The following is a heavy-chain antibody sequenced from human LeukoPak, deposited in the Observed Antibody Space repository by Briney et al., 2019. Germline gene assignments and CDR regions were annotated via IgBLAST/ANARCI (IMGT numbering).Heavy chain of an antibody. Sequence: ASVKVSFKASGYTFTSYGISWVRQAPGQGLEWMGWISTNTGNPTYAQGFIGRFVFSLDTSVSTAYLHISSLKAEDTAVYYCARDQVVATFDSWGQGTLVTVSS. CDR3: ARDQVVATFDS. V-gene: IGHV7-4-1*02. CDR2: ISTNTGNP. D-gene: IGHD5-12*01. J-gene: IGHJ5*01. CDR1: GYTFTSYG.